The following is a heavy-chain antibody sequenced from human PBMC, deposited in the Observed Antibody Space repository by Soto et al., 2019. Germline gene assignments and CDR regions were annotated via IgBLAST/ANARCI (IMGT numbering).Heavy chain of an antibody. Sequence: PSETLSLTYTGSGGSISSSDFYWGWLRQPPGKGLDFIGSMYYSGTTYYSPSLKNRITISVDTSKNQFSLKLISVTAADTAVYYCAVVDSTGNWFDPWGQGALVTVSS. CDR2: MYYSGTT. CDR1: GGSISSSDFY. J-gene: IGHJ5*02. V-gene: IGHV4-39*01. CDR3: AVVDSTGNWFDP. D-gene: IGHD3-22*01.